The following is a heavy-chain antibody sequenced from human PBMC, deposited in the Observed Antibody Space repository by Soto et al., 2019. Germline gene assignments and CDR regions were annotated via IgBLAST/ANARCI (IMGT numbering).Heavy chain of an antibody. J-gene: IGHJ4*02. V-gene: IGHV2-5*01. CDR3: AHRYGGNYYRWYFDS. D-gene: IGHD1-26*01. Sequence: SGPTLVNPTRTLTVTCTFSGFSLSTSGAGVGWTRQSPGKAPEWLALISWKDEKRYNPGLKSRLTITKDTSKNQVVLTMTDLDPVDTATYFCAHRYGGNYYRWYFDSWGQGTLVTVSS. CDR2: ISWKDEK. CDR1: GFSLSTSGAG.